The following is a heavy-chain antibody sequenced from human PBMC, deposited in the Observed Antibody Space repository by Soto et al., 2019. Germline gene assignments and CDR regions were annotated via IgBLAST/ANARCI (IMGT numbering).Heavy chain of an antibody. Sequence: QVQLHQWGAGQLRASETLSLTCGVSGGSFSGYYWSWIRQPPGKGLEWIGDVNDSGNSNYNPSLKRRVVISVDTPKNEFSLKMNTVTAADTGVYYCARVRRWLPEEMVDLWGQGALVTVS. CDR3: ARVRRWLPEEMVDL. V-gene: IGHV4-34*01. CDR1: GGSFSGYY. D-gene: IGHD5-12*01. CDR2: VNDSGNS. J-gene: IGHJ5*02.